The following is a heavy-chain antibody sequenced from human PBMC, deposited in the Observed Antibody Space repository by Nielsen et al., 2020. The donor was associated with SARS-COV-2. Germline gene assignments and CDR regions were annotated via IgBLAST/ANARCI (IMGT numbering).Heavy chain of an antibody. D-gene: IGHD3-16*01. J-gene: IGHJ4*02. CDR3: ARGSPFEGAAYGEVNFDY. Sequence: SETLSLTCAVSGGSISSSNWWSWVRQPPGKGLEWIGEIYHSGSTNYNPSLKSRVTISVDKSKNQFSLKLSSVTAADTAVYYCARGSPFEGAAYGEVNFDYWGQGTLVTVSS. CDR1: GGSISSSNW. V-gene: IGHV4-4*02. CDR2: IYHSGST.